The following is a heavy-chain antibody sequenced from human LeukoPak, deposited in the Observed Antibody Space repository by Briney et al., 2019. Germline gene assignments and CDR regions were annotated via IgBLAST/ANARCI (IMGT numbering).Heavy chain of an antibody. V-gene: IGHV3-30*04. CDR1: GFTFSSYA. CDR2: ISYDGSNK. Sequence: GRSLRLSCAASGFTFSSYAMHWVRQAPGKGLEWVAVISYDGSNKYYADSVKGRFTISRDNSKNTLYLQMNSLRAEDTAVYYCARRVGATDYYFDYWGQGTLVTVSS. CDR3: ARRVGATDYYFDY. J-gene: IGHJ4*02. D-gene: IGHD1-26*01.